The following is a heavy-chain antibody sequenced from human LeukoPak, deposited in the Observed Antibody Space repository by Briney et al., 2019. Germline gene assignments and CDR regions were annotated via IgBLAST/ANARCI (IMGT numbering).Heavy chain of an antibody. CDR3: AKPNYHDSSGYYYSLDY. Sequence: GGSLRLSCAASGFTFSSYGMHWVRQAPGKGLEWVAVIWYDGSNKYYADSVKGRFTISRDNSKNTLYLQMNSLRAEDTAVYYCAKPNYHDSSGYYYSLDYWGQGTLVTVSS. CDR1: GFTFSSYG. V-gene: IGHV3-33*06. D-gene: IGHD3-22*01. J-gene: IGHJ4*02. CDR2: IWYDGSNK.